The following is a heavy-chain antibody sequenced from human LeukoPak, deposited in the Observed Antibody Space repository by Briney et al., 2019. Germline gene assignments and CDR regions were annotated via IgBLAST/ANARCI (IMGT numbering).Heavy chain of an antibody. J-gene: IGHJ4*02. CDR3: ARGNYYDRSGLDY. V-gene: IGHV3-33*08. D-gene: IGHD3-22*01. Sequence: GTSLRLSCAASGFTFTNYGMHWVRQAPGKGLQWVAVIYSDGSDKNTADSVRGRFTISRDNSQNALYLQMNSLRAEDTAVYYCARGNYYDRSGLDYWGQGTLVTVSS. CDR1: GFTFTNYG. CDR2: IYSDGSDK.